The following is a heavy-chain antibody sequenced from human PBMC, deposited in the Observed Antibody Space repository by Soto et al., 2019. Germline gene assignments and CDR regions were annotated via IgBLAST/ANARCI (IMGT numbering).Heavy chain of an antibody. CDR2: FDPEDGET. V-gene: IGHV1-24*01. Sequence: ASVKVSCKVSGYTLTELSMHWVRQAPGKGLEWMGGFDPEDGETIYAQKFQGRVTMTEDTSTDIAYMELSSLRSEDTAVYYCAREKVVRYFDWLFSEGNFDYWGQGTLVTVSS. J-gene: IGHJ4*02. CDR3: AREKVVRYFDWLFSEGNFDY. CDR1: GYTLTELS. D-gene: IGHD3-9*01.